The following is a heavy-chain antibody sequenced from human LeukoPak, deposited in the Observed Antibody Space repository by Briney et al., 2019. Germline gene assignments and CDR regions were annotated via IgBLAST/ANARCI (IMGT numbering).Heavy chain of an antibody. Sequence: AASVKVSYKASGYTFTSYGISWVRQAPGQGLEWMGWISAYNGNTNYAQKLQGRVTMTTDTSTSTAYMELRSLRSDDTAVYYCARVLGSTSYYGMDVWGQGTTVTVSS. J-gene: IGHJ6*02. V-gene: IGHV1-18*01. CDR3: ARVLGSTSYYGMDV. D-gene: IGHD2-2*01. CDR1: GYTFTSYG. CDR2: ISAYNGNT.